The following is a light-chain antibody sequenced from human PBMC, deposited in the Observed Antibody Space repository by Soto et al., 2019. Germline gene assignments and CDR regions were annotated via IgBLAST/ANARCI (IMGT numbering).Light chain of an antibody. CDR3: QTWGTGIQV. Sequence: QPVLTQSPSASASLGASVKLTCTLSSGHSSYAIAWHQQQPEKGPRYLMKLNSDGSHSKGDGIPDRFSGSSSGAERYLTISSLRSEDEADYYCQTWGTGIQVFGTGTKVTVL. J-gene: IGLJ1*01. CDR1: SGHSSYA. V-gene: IGLV4-69*01. CDR2: LNSDGSH.